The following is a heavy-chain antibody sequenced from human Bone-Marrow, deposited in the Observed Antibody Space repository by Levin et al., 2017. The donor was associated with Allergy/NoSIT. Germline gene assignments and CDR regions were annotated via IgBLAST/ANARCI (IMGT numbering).Heavy chain of an antibody. J-gene: IGHJ6*02. Sequence: SETLSLTCTVSGGSISNYYWSWIRMPPGKGLEWIGYIYYSGGTRYNPSLKERVTISVDTSKTQFSLILTSVTAADTATYYCARHLQGSGAYLYGLDVWGQGSTVSVSS. V-gene: IGHV4-59*08. CDR2: IYYSGGT. D-gene: IGHD3-10*01. CDR1: GGSISNYY. CDR3: ARHLQGSGAYLYGLDV.